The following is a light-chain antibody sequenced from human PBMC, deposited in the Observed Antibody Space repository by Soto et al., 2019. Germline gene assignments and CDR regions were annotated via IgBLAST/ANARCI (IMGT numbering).Light chain of an antibody. CDR3: QQFGSSRT. J-gene: IGKJ1*01. CDR2: GAS. Sequence: ELVLTQSPGTLSLSPGARATLSCRASQSVSSSYLAWYQQKPGQAPRLLIYGASSRATGIPDRFSGSGSGTDFTLTISRLEPEDFAVYYCQQFGSSRTFGQGTKVDIK. V-gene: IGKV3-20*01. CDR1: QSVSSSY.